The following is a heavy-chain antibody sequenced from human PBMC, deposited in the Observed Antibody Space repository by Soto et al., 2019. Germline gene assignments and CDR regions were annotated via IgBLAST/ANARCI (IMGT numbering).Heavy chain of an antibody. CDR3: AKDRIVVVPAARERSSKTQSD. D-gene: IGHD2-2*01. V-gene: IGHV3-23*01. Sequence: PGGSLRLSCAASGFTFSSYAMSWVRQAPGKGLEWVSAISGSGGSTYYADSVKGRFTISRDNSKNTLYLQMNSLRAEDTAVYYCAKDRIVVVPAARERSSKTQSDWGQGTLVIVSS. CDR1: GFTFSSYA. CDR2: ISGSGGST. J-gene: IGHJ4*02.